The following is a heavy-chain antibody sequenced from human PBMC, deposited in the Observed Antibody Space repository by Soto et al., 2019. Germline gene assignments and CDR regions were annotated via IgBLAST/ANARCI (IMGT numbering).Heavy chain of an antibody. J-gene: IGHJ6*02. V-gene: IGHV3-30-3*01. CDR2: ISYDGSNK. D-gene: IGHD3-3*01. CDR3: ARDHYDFWSGYYGYYYYGMDL. CDR1: GFTFSSYA. Sequence: QVQLVESGGGVVQPGRSLRLSCAASGFTFSSYAMHWVRQAPGKGLEWVAVISYDGSNKYYADSVKGRFTISRDNSKNTLYLQMNSLRAEDTAVYYCARDHYDFWSGYYGYYYYGMDLWGQGTTVTVSS.